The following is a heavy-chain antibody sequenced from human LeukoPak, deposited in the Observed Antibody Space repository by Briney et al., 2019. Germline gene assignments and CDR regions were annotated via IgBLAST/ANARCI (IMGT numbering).Heavy chain of an antibody. D-gene: IGHD3-16*01. CDR2: IVVGSGNT. Sequence: GASVKVSCKASGFTFTSSAMQWVRQARGQRLEWIGWIVVGSGNTNYAQKFQERVTITRDMSTSTAYMELSSLRSEDTAVYYCAARTSRGIGNYFDYWGQGTLVTVSS. J-gene: IGHJ4*02. V-gene: IGHV1-58*02. CDR1: GFTFTSSA. CDR3: AARTSRGIGNYFDY.